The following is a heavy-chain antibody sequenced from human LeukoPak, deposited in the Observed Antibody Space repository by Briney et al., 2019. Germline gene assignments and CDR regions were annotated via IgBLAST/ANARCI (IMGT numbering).Heavy chain of an antibody. D-gene: IGHD1-1*01. CDR2: IGTSSTTI. V-gene: IGHV3-11*04. CDR1: GLTVSYNY. J-gene: IGHJ3*02. CDR3: ARGTGSAFDI. Sequence: GGSLRLSCAASGLTVSYNYMTWVRQAPGKGLEWVSNIGTSSTTIYYADSVKGRFTISRDNAKNTLYLQMNSLRAEDTAVYYCARGTGSAFDIWGQGTMVTVSS.